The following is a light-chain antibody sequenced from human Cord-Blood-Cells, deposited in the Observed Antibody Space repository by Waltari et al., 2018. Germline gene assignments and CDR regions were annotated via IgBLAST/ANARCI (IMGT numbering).Light chain of an antibody. CDR1: QDISNY. CDR2: DAS. CDR3: QQYDNLPIT. V-gene: IGKV1-33*01. Sequence: DIQMTQSSSSLSASVGDRVTITCQASQDISNYLNWYQQKPGKAPKLLIYDASNLETGVPSRFSGSGSGTDVTFTISSLQPEDIATYYCQQYDNLPITFGQGTRLEIK. J-gene: IGKJ5*01.